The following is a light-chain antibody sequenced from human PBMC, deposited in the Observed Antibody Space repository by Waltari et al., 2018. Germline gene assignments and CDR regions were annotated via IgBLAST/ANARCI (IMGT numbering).Light chain of an antibody. CDR1: QSISSY. CDR2: AAS. J-gene: IGKJ2*01. V-gene: IGKV1-39*01. CDR3: QQSYSTRYT. Sequence: DIQMTQSPSSLSASVGDRVTITCRASQSISSYLNWYQQKPGKAPKLLIYAASSLQSGVPSRLSCSGSVTYFTLTISSLQPEDFATYYCQQSYSTRYTFGQGTKLEIK.